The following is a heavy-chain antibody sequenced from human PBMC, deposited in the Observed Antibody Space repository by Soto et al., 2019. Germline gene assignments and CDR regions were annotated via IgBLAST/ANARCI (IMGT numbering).Heavy chain of an antibody. V-gene: IGHV3-23*01. J-gene: IGHJ6*02. CDR1: GFTFSFYA. CDR3: AKAVGVVVPAAGDV. CDR2: ISGSGGTT. Sequence: GGSLRLSCAASGFTFSFYAMSWVRQAPGKGLEWVSAISGSGGTTYYADSVKGRFTISRDNSKNTLYLQMNSLRAEDTAVYFCAKAVGVVVPAAGDVWGQGTTVTVSS. D-gene: IGHD2-2*01.